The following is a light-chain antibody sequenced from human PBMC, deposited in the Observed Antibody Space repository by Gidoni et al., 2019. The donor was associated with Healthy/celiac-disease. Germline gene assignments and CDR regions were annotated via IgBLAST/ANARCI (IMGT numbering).Light chain of an antibody. CDR2: DVS. CDR3: SSYTSSSTSH. V-gene: IGLV2-14*01. CDR1: SSDVGGYNY. Sequence: QSALTQPPPVSGSPGQSITISCTGTSSDVGGYNYVSWYQQHPGKAPKLMIYDVSNRPSGVSNRFSGSKSGNTASLTISGLQAEDEADYYCSSYTSSSTSHFGTGTKVTVL. J-gene: IGLJ1*01.